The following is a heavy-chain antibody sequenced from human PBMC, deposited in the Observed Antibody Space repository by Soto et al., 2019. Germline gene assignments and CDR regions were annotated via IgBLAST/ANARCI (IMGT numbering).Heavy chain of an antibody. D-gene: IGHD4-17*01. CDR1: GFTFSSYG. V-gene: IGHV3-33*01. Sequence: PGGSLRLSCAASGFTFSSYGMHWVRQAPGKGLEWVAVIWYDGSNKYYADSVKGRFTIARDNSKNTLYLQMNSLRAEDTAVYYCARVVTTSFMDVWGQGTTVTVSS. CDR3: ARVVTTSFMDV. J-gene: IGHJ6*02. CDR2: IWYDGSNK.